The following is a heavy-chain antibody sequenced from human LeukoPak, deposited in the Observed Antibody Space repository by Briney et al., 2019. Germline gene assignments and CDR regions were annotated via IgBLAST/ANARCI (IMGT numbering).Heavy chain of an antibody. D-gene: IGHD2-15*01. V-gene: IGHV3-33*01. CDR1: GFTFSSYG. Sequence: GGSLRLSCAASGFTFSSYGMHWVRQAPGKGLEWVAVIWYDGSNKYYADSVKGRFTISRDNAKNSLYLQMNSLRAEDTAVYYCARDWCSGGSCYFDYWGQGTLVTVSS. CDR3: ARDWCSGGSCYFDY. J-gene: IGHJ4*02. CDR2: IWYDGSNK.